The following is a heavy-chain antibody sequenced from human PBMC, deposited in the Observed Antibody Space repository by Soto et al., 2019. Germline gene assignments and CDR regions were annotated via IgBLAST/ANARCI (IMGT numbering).Heavy chain of an antibody. D-gene: IGHD5-12*01. V-gene: IGHV1-3*01. CDR1: GYTFTSYA. Sequence: ASVKVACKASGYTFTSYAMHWVRQAPGQRLEWMGWINAGNGNTKYSQKFQGRVTITRDTSASTAYMELSSLRSEDTAVYYCAIQVGGYDWYYYYGMDVWGQGTTVTVSS. J-gene: IGHJ6*02. CDR3: AIQVGGYDWYYYYGMDV. CDR2: INAGNGNT.